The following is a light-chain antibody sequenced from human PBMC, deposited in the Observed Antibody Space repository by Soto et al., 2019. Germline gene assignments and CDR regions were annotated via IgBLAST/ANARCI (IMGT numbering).Light chain of an antibody. J-gene: IGKJ1*01. CDR2: GAS. Sequence: EIVMTQAPATLSVSPGEGATLSCRASQSISNNLAWYQQKPGQSPRLLIYGASTGATGIPARFSGSGSGTELTLTISSLQSEDFAVYYCQQYNNWPRTFGQRTKVDI. CDR3: QQYNNWPRT. V-gene: IGKV3-15*01. CDR1: QSISNN.